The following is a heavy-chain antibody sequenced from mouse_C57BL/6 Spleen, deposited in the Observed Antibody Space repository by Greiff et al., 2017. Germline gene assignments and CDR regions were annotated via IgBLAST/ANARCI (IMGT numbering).Heavy chain of an antibody. CDR1: GFTFSDYG. D-gene: IGHD1-1*01. Sequence: DVKLVESGGGLVKPGGSLKLSCAASGFTFSDYGMHWVRQAPEKGLEWVAYISSGSSTIYYADTVKGRFTISRDNAKNTLFLQMTSLRSEDTAMYYCARTHYYGSSYYFVYGGQGTTLTVSS. CDR3: ARTHYYGSSYYFVY. J-gene: IGHJ2*01. CDR2: ISSGSSTI. V-gene: IGHV5-17*01.